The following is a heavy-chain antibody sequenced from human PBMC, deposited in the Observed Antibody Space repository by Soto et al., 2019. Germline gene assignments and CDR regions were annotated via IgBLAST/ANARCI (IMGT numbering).Heavy chain of an antibody. J-gene: IGHJ4*02. D-gene: IGHD1-26*01. CDR1: GFTFSDHA. CDR3: VKEGKMGVEGFDF. Sequence: GGSLRLSCATSGFTFSDHAMHWVRQAPGEGLEWVSGVRGDFVTTPYADSVKGRFTISRDNSKNTLYLQMNSLRAEDMAIYYCVKEGKMGVEGFDFWGQGTLVTVPS. V-gene: IGHV3-23*01. CDR2: VRGDFVTT.